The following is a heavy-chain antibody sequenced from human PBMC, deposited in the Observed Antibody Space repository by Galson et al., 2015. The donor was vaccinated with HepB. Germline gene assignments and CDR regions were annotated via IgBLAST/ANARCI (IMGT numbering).Heavy chain of an antibody. J-gene: IGHJ4*02. V-gene: IGHV3-23*01. Sequence: SLRLSCAASEFTFSSYAMTWVRQAPGKGLEWVSGISSSGGSTYYADSVKGRFTISRDNSKNTLYLQMNSLRAEDTAVYYCASPEDIGVVPAAIFDYWGQGTLVTVSS. CDR2: ISSSGGST. CDR3: ASPEDIGVVPAAIFDY. CDR1: EFTFSSYA. D-gene: IGHD2-2*01.